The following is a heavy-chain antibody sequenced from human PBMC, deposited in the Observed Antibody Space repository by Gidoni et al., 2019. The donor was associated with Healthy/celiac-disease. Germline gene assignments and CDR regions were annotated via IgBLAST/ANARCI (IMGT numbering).Heavy chain of an antibody. Sequence: QVQLQQWGAGLLKPSETLSLTCAVYGGSFSGYYWSWIRQPPGKGLEWIGEINHSGSTNYNPAIKSRVTISVDTSKNQFSLKLSSVTAADTAVYYCARGPMELWFGELLSGFDYWGQGTLVTVSS. J-gene: IGHJ4*02. CDR2: INHSGST. D-gene: IGHD3-10*01. CDR1: GGSFSGYY. V-gene: IGHV4-34*01. CDR3: ARGPMELWFGELLSGFDY.